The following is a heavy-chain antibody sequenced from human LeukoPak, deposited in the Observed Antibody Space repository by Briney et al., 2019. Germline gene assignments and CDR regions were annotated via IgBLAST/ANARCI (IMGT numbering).Heavy chain of an antibody. CDR2: INPKNGGT. V-gene: IGHV1-2*02. CDR1: GYSFIDYY. CDR3: ARDNSMTEFDY. J-gene: IGHJ4*02. Sequence: ASVKVSCKASGYSFIDYYLHWVRQAPGQGLEWMGWINPKNGGTYYVQMFQGRVTITRDTSISTVYLEVSRLTSDDTAMYYCARDNSMTEFDYWGQGTLVTVSS.